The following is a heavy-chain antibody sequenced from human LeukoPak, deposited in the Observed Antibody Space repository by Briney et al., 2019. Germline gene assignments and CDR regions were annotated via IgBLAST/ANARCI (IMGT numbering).Heavy chain of an antibody. V-gene: IGHV3-23*01. CDR1: GFTFSNSA. D-gene: IGHD3-22*01. CDR2: ITNSGAKT. J-gene: IGHJ4*02. Sequence: PSGGSLRLSCAASGFTFSNSAMSWVRQAPGRGLEWVSSITNSGAKTYHADVVMGRFTVSRDNSKNTLHLQMNRLSAEDTAVYYCARDWESYYDSSGDYMGYWGQGTLVTVSS. CDR3: ARDWESYYDSSGDYMGY.